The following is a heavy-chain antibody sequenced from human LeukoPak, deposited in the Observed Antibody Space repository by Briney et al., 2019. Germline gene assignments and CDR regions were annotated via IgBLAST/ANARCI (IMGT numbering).Heavy chain of an antibody. V-gene: IGHV5-51*01. CDR3: ARRWPDDSSGYFDYGMDV. J-gene: IGHJ6*02. Sequence: GESLKISCKASGYNFPDYWIGWVRQMPGKGLEWMGIIYPGDSDTRYSPSFQGQVTISADKSISTAYLQWSSLKASDTAMYYCARRWPDDSSGYFDYGMDVWGQGTTVTVSS. D-gene: IGHD3-22*01. CDR2: IYPGDSDT. CDR1: GYNFPDYW.